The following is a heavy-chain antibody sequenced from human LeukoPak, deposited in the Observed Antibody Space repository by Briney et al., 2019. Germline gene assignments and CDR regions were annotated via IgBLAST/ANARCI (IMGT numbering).Heavy chain of an antibody. CDR2: IYSSGSA. CDR1: GLTVGSSY. D-gene: IGHD6-13*01. Sequence: GGSLRLSCVASGLTVGSSYINWVRQAPGRGLEWVSVIYSSGSAFYTDSVKGRFTISRDNSKNTLYLQMNSLRAEDTAVYYCARVTYSSSWYDYWGQGTLVTVSS. J-gene: IGHJ4*02. V-gene: IGHV3-66*01. CDR3: ARVTYSSSWYDY.